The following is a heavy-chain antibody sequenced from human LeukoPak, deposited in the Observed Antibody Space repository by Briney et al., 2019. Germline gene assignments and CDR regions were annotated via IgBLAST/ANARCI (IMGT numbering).Heavy chain of an antibody. CDR1: GGSFSGYY. Sequence: SETLSLTCAVYGGSFSGYYWSWIRQPPGMGLEWIGEINHSGSTNYNPSLKSRVTISVDTSKNQFSLKLSSVTAADTAVYYCARRLRRGYSGYGSPVGFDYWGQGTLVTVSS. CDR3: ARRLRRGYSGYGSPVGFDY. D-gene: IGHD5-12*01. V-gene: IGHV4-34*01. J-gene: IGHJ4*02. CDR2: INHSGST.